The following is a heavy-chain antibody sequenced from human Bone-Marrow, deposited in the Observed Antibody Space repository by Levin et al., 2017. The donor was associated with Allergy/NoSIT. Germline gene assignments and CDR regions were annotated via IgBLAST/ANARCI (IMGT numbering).Heavy chain of an antibody. CDR3: ARVGLGGYIYYGMDV. V-gene: IGHV3-53*01. J-gene: IGHJ6*02. Sequence: GGSLRLSCAASEFTVSSGYMSWVRQAPGKGLEWVSIIYSGGTTYYADSVKGRFTISRDNSKNTLYLQMNSLRAEDTAVYYCARVGLGGYIYYGMDVWGQGTTVTVSS. CDR1: EFTVSSGY. CDR2: IYSGGTT. D-gene: IGHD3/OR15-3a*01.